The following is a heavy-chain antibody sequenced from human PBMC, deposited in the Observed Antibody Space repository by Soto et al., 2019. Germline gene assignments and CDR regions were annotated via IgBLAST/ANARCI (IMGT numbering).Heavy chain of an antibody. CDR1: GFTVSSNY. D-gene: IGHD3-22*01. CDR2: IYSGGST. CDR3: ARDRVESGYPEYFQH. J-gene: IGHJ1*01. V-gene: IGHV3-53*01. Sequence: EVQLVESGGGLIQPGGSLRLSCAASGFTVSSNYMSWVRQAPGKGLEWVSVIYSGGSTYYADSVKGRFTISSDNSKNTLYLQMNSLRAKDTAVYYCARDRVESGYPEYFQHWGQGTLVTVSS.